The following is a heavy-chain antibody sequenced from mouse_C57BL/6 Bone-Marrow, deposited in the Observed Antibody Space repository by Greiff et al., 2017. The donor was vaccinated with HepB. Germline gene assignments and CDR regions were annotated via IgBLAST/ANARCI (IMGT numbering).Heavy chain of an antibody. Sequence: VQLQQSGAELVKPGASVKISCKASGYAFSSYWMNWVKQRPGKGLEWIGQIYPGDGDTNYNGKFKGKATLTADKSCSTAYMQLSSLTSEDSAVYFCARSRVTTDWYFDVWGTGTTVTVSS. V-gene: IGHV1-80*01. CDR2: IYPGDGDT. CDR1: GYAFSSYW. CDR3: ARSRVTTDWYFDV. D-gene: IGHD1-1*01. J-gene: IGHJ1*03.